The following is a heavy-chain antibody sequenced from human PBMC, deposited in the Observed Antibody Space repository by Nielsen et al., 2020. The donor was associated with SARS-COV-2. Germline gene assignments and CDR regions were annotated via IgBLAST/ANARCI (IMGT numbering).Heavy chain of an antibody. V-gene: IGHV3-30-3*01. CDR2: ISYDGSNK. D-gene: IGHD2-2*01. J-gene: IGHJ6*02. CDR3: ATSTYCSSTSCYAYYYYYGMDV. Sequence: VRQAPGKGPEWVAVISYDGSNKYYADSVKGRFTISRDNSKNTLYLQMNSLRAEDTAVYYCATSTYCSSTSCYAYYYYYGMDVWGQGTTVTVSS.